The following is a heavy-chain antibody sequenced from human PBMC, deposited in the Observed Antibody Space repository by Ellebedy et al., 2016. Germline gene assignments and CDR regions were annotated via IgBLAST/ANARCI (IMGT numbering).Heavy chain of an antibody. CDR3: ARGGRTFGGVMVQ. D-gene: IGHD3-16*01. Sequence: GESLKISCAASGFTFSNYWMHWVRQVPGKGLVWVSRINTDGSSTSYADSVKGRFTISRDNAKNTLYLQMNSLRADDTAVYYCARGGRTFGGVMVQWGQGTLVTVSS. V-gene: IGHV3-74*01. J-gene: IGHJ4*02. CDR1: GFTFSNYW. CDR2: INTDGSST.